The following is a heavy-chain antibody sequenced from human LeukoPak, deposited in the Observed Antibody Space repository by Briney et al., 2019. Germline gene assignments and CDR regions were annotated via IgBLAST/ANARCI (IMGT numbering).Heavy chain of an antibody. CDR3: TRRGGIAAPGGSYYYYGMDV. D-gene: IGHD6-6*01. CDR2: IRSKANGYAT. J-gene: IGHJ6*02. CDR1: GFTFSGSA. Sequence: PGGSLRLSCAASGFTFSGSAMHWVRQASGKGLEWVGRIRSKANGYATAYAASVKGRFTISRDDSKNTAYLQMNSLKTEDTAIYYCTRRGGIAAPGGSYYYYGMDVWGQGTTVTVSS. V-gene: IGHV3-73*01.